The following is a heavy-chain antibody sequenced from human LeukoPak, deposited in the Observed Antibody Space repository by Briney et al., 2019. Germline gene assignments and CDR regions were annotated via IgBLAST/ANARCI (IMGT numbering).Heavy chain of an antibody. Sequence: SETLSLTCTVSGGSISSYYWSWIRQPPGKGLEWIGYIYYSGSTNYNPSLKSRVTISVDTSKNQFSLKLSSVTAADTAVYYCAREEVAVAFDYWGQGTLVTVSS. D-gene: IGHD6-19*01. CDR2: IYYSGST. CDR3: AREEVAVAFDY. V-gene: IGHV4-59*01. CDR1: GGSISSYY. J-gene: IGHJ4*02.